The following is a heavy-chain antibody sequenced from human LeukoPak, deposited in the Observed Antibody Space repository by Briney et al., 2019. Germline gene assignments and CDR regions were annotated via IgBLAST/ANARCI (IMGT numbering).Heavy chain of an antibody. CDR3: ARAGDYDILTGYYFDY. CDR2: IYTSGST. D-gene: IGHD3-9*01. Sequence: PSETLSLTCTVSGGFISSYYWSWIRQPAGKGLEWIGRIYTSGSTNYNPSLKSRVTISVDTSKNQFSLKLSSVTAADTAVYYCARAGDYDILTGYYFDYWGQGTLVTVSS. V-gene: IGHV4-4*07. CDR1: GGFISSYY. J-gene: IGHJ4*02.